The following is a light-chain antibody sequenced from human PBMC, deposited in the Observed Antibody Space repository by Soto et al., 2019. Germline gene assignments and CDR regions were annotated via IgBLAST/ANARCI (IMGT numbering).Light chain of an antibody. J-gene: IGKJ4*01. CDR1: QSISSY. CDR3: QQSYSTPRT. Sequence: DIQMTQPPSSLSASVGDTATITCRASQSISSYLNWYQQKPGKAPKLLIYAASSLQSGVPSRFSGSGSGTDFTLTISSLQPEDFATYYCQQSYSTPRTFGGGTKVDIK. V-gene: IGKV1-39*01. CDR2: AAS.